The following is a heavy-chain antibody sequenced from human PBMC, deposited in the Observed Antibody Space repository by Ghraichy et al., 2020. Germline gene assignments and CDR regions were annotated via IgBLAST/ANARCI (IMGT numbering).Heavy chain of an antibody. Sequence: GGSLRLSCAASGFRFSSNAMTWVRQAPGKGLEWVAAIRGSDDSTVYADSVKGRFSISRGNSENTLYLQMNSLRVEDTAVYYCVKVGRGGSFDYWGQGTLVIVSS. CDR1: GFRFSSNA. CDR3: VKVGRGGSFDY. V-gene: IGHV3-23*01. CDR2: IRGSDDST. J-gene: IGHJ4*02. D-gene: IGHD1-26*01.